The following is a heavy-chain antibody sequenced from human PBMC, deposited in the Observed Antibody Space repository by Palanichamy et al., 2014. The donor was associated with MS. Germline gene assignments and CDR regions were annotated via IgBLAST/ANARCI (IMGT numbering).Heavy chain of an antibody. CDR1: GFTFSNYA. CDR2: IGTSGGST. Sequence: EVQLLESGGGLVQPGGSLRLSCAASGFTFSNYAMSWARQTPGKGLEWVSAIGTSGGSTYYADSVKGRFTISRDNSKNTLYLQMNSLRAEDTAVYYCAKRYYPCFDLWGQGTRVTVSS. J-gene: IGHJ5*02. CDR3: AKRYYPCFDL. D-gene: IGHD3-22*01. V-gene: IGHV3-23*01.